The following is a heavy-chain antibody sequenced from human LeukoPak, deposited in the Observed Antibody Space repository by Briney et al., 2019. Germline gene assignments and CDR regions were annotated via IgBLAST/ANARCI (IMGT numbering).Heavy chain of an antibody. CDR3: ARLLISQALMLGAYFDY. CDR1: GYSISSGYY. Sequence: SETLSLTCTVSGYSISSGYYWGWIRQPPGKGLEWIGNIYHSGSTYYNPSLKSRVTISVDTSKNQFSLKLSSVTAADTAVYYCARLLISQALMLGAYFDYWGQGTLVTVSS. D-gene: IGHD3-10*02. V-gene: IGHV4-38-2*02. CDR2: IYHSGST. J-gene: IGHJ4*02.